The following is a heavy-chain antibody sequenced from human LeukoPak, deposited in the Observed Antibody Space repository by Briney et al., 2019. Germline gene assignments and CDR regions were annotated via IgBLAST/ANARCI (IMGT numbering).Heavy chain of an antibody. J-gene: IGHJ4*02. CDR1: GFTVSSNS. V-gene: IGHV3-53*01. Sequence: GGSLTLSCLVSGFTVSSNSMSWVRQAPGKGLEWVSFIYSDNTHYSDSVKGRYTLSRDNSKNTLYLQMNSRRAEDTAVYCWSRRAGTYSHPYDSWGQGTLVTVSS. CDR3: SRRAGTYSHPYDS. D-gene: IGHD6-19*01. CDR2: IYSDNT.